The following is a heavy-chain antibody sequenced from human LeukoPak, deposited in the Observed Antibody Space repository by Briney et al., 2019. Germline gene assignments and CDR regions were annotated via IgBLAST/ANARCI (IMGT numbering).Heavy chain of an antibody. J-gene: IGHJ4*02. V-gene: IGHV3-9*01. D-gene: IGHD5-24*01. CDR1: GFTFCDYA. Sequence: GGSLRLSCAASGFTFCDYAMHWVRQAPGKGLEWVSGISWNSGSIDYADSVKGRFTISRDNAKNSLYLQMNSLRAEDTALYYCAKVGDGYNHGPFDYWGQGTLITVSS. CDR2: ISWNSGSI. CDR3: AKVGDGYNHGPFDY.